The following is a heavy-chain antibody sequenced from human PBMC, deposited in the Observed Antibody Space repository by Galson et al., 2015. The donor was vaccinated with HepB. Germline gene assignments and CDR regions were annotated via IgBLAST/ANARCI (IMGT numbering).Heavy chain of an antibody. J-gene: IGHJ4*02. CDR2: VYHSGDT. D-gene: IGHD2-2*01. CDR1: GDSISSDKW. CDR3: ARDKELELPSTFSQGTLVTVSSGSASAPTLFPLVSGDVVEVPAAMGFDY. Sequence: SETLSLTCAVSGDSISSDKWWTWVRQPPGKGLEWIGEVYHSGDTNYNPSLKSRVTISVDKSKNQFSLELTSVTAADTAVYYCARDKELELPSTFSQGTLVTVSSGSASAPTLFPLVSGDVVEVPAAMGFDYWGQGTLVTVSS. V-gene: IGHV4-4*02.